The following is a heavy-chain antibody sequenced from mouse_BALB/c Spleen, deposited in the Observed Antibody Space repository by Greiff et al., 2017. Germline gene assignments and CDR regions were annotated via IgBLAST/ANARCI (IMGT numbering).Heavy chain of an antibody. D-gene: IGHD1-1*01. CDR1: GFTFSSFG. J-gene: IGHJ4*01. CDR2: ISSGSSTI. V-gene: IGHV5-17*02. Sequence: EVQVVESGGGLVQPGGSRKLSCAASGFTFSSFGMHWVRQAPEKGLEWVAYISSGSSTIYYADTVKGRFTISRDNPKNTLFLQMTSLRSEDTAMYYCASWNYYGSSPYAMDYWGQGTSVTVSS. CDR3: ASWNYYGSSPYAMDY.